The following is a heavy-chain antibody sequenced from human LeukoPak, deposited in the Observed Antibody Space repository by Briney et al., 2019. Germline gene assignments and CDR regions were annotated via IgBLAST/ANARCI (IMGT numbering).Heavy chain of an antibody. D-gene: IGHD3-3*01. CDR3: TPNDFWAPSYYYGMDV. Sequence: GGSLRLSCTASGFTFGDYAMSWFRQAPGKGLEWVGFIRSKAYGGTTEYAASVKGRFTISRDDSKSIAYLLMNSLKTEDTAVYYCTPNDFWAPSYYYGMDVWGQGTTVTVSS. CDR1: GFTFGDYA. V-gene: IGHV3-49*03. CDR2: IRSKAYGGTT. J-gene: IGHJ6*02.